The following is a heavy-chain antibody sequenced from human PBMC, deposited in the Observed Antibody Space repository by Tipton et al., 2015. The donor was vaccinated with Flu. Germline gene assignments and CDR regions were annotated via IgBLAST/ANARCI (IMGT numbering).Heavy chain of an antibody. D-gene: IGHD3-10*01. Sequence: QLVQSGAEVKQPGASVKVSCKASGYTFTDCALHWVRQAPGQRLEWMGWINAGNGNTKYSQKFQGRVTITRDTSATTAYMELGSLTSEDTAVFYCATDGGSGRYYKPRCFDYWGQGTLVTVSS. J-gene: IGHJ4*02. V-gene: IGHV1-3*01. CDR2: INAGNGNT. CDR1: GYTFTDCA. CDR3: ATDGGSGRYYKPRCFDY.